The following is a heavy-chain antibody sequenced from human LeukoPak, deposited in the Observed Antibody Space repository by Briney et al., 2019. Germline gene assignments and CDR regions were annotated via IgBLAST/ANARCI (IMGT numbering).Heavy chain of an antibody. D-gene: IGHD3-22*01. J-gene: IGHJ3*02. CDR2: INPNSGGT. V-gene: IGHV1-2*02. Sequence: ASVTVSFTASGYAFTVYYIDSVRQAPGQGLEWGGWINPNSGGTNYAQRFQGRVTMTRDTSISTAYMELSRLRSDDTAVYYCAREWDYYDSSGSQIHAFDIWGQGTMVTVSS. CDR3: AREWDYYDSSGSQIHAFDI. CDR1: GYAFTVYY.